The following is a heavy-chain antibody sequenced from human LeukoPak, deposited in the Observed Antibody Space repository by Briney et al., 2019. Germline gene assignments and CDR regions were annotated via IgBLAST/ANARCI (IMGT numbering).Heavy chain of an antibody. CDR3: ARDRTGYSSEGNWFDP. V-gene: IGHV4-59*01. D-gene: IGHD6-19*01. Sequence: PSETLSLTCTVSGGSISSYYWSWIRQPPGKGLEWIGHIYYSGSTNYNPSLKSRVTISVDTSKNQFSLKLSSVTAADTAVYYCARDRTGYSSEGNWFDPWGQGTLVTVSS. CDR2: IYYSGST. J-gene: IGHJ5*02. CDR1: GGSISSYY.